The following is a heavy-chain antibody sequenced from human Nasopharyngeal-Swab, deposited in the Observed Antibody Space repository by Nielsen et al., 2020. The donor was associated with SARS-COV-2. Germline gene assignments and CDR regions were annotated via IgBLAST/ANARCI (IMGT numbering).Heavy chain of an antibody. CDR1: GFTFSNDA. D-gene: IGHD2-21*01. V-gene: IGHV3-30-3*01. CDR3: ARAGTPIVGYYYYMDV. Sequence: GESLKISCAAFGFTFSNDAMHWVRQAPGKGLEWVGIVSEDGSSTSYADSVKGRFTISRDNSKNTLFLQMSSVRVEDTAVYYCARAGTPIVGYYYYMDVWGRGATVIVSS. CDR2: VSEDGSST. J-gene: IGHJ6*03.